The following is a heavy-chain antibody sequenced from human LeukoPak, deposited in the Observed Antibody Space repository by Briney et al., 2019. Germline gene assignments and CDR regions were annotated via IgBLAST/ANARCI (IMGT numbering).Heavy chain of an antibody. CDR2: IKQDGSEK. V-gene: IGHV3-7*01. D-gene: IGHD3-3*01. J-gene: IGHJ4*02. Sequence: GGSLRLSCAASGFTFSSYWMSWVRQAPGKGLEWVANIKQDGSEKYYVDSVKGRFTISRDNAKNSLYLQMNSLRAEDTAVYYCARDLTIFGEGYFDYWGQGTLVTVSS. CDR1: GFTFSSYW. CDR3: ARDLTIFGEGYFDY.